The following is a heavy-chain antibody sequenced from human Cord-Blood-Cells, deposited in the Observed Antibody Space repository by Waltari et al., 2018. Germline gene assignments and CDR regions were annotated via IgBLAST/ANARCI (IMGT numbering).Heavy chain of an antibody. CDR1: GYTFTSKN. CDR2: MNPNSGNT. J-gene: IGHJ5*02. D-gene: IGHD6-13*01. V-gene: IGHV1-8*03. Sequence: QVQLVQSGAEVKKPGASAKVSCKASGYTFTSKNITWGPQATGQGLEWMGWMNPNSGNTGYAQKFQGRVTITRNTSISTAYMELSSLRSEDTAVYYCARGGSSSWYWFDPWGQGTLVTVSS. CDR3: ARGGSSSWYWFDP.